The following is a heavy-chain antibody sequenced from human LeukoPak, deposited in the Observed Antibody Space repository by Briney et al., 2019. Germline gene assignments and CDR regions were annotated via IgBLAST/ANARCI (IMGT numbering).Heavy chain of an antibody. D-gene: IGHD6-19*01. V-gene: IGHV3-48*01. Sequence: GGSLRLSCAASGFTFSSYTMNWVRQAPGKGLEWISYISNTGSIIYYADSLKGRFTSSRDNAQKSLSLQMNSLRPENTAVYNCARAAGSGWYPFDYWSQGSLVTVSA. CDR3: ARAAGSGWYPFDY. J-gene: IGHJ4*02. CDR2: ISNTGSII. CDR1: GFTFSSYT.